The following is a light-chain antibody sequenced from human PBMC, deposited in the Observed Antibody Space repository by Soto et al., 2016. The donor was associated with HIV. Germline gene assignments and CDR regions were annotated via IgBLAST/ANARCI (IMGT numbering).Light chain of an antibody. Sequence: EIVMTQSPLSLPVTPGEPASISCRSSQSLLHSNGDTYLDWYLQKPGQSPQLLIYLGSNRASGVPDRFSGSGSGTEFTLKISRVEAEDVGVYYCMQALQAWTFGQGTKVEIK. J-gene: IGKJ1*01. CDR1: QSLLHSNGDTY. V-gene: IGKV2-28*01. CDR3: MQALQAWT. CDR2: LGS.